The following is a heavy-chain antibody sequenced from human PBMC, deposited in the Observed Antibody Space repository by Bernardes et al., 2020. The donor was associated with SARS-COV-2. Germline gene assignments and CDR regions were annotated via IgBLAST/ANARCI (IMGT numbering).Heavy chain of an antibody. Sequence: GWSLILSRAASGLTFRTYVMSWVRQSLGKGLEWVSSISVSGGSTYYADSVKGRFTMSRDNSKNTLYLQMNSLRAEDTAIYYCAKLAKLTTGYWGQGTLVTVSS. CDR3: AKLAKLTTGY. CDR1: GLTFRTYV. J-gene: IGHJ4*02. D-gene: IGHD4-17*01. V-gene: IGHV3-23*01. CDR2: ISVSGGST.